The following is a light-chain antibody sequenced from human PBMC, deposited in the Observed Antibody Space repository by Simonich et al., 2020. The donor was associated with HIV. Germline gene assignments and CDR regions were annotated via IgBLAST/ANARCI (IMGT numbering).Light chain of an antibody. J-gene: IGLJ2*01. V-gene: IGLV6-57*03. Sequence: NFMLTQPHSVSESPGKTVTISCTRSSGSIASNYVQGYQQRPGSAPTTVIYEDNQRPSGVPDRCSGSIDSSSNSASLTISGLKTEDEADYYCQSYDSSNQVFGGGTKLTVL. CDR1: SGSIASNY. CDR3: QSYDSSNQV. CDR2: EDN.